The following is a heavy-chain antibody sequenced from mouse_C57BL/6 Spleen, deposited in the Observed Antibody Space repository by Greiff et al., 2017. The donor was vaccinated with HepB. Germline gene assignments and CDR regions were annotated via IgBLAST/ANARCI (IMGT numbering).Heavy chain of an antibody. CDR3: ARGAITTGGYYFDY. V-gene: IGHV1-42*01. CDR1: GYSFTGYY. J-gene: IGHJ2*01. CDR2: INPSTGGT. D-gene: IGHD2-4*01. Sequence: VQLQQSGPELVKPGASVKISCKASGYSFTGYYMNWVKQSPEKSLEWIGEINPSTGGTTYNQKFKAKATLTVDKSSSTAYMQLKSLTSEDSAVYYCARGAITTGGYYFDYWGQGTTLTVSS.